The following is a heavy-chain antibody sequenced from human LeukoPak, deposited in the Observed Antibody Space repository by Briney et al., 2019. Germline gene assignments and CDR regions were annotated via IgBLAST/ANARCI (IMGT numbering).Heavy chain of an antibody. J-gene: IGHJ4*02. CDR2: ISERGGST. CDR3: AKRGIVIRGILVIGYHQEAYHYDF. D-gene: IGHD3-10*01. CDR1: GISLSNYA. Sequence: GGSLRLSCVVSGISLSNYAMTWVRQAPGKGLEWVSYISERGGSTTYADSVKGRFTISRDTSLNTLYLQMASLRAEDTAVYFCAKRGIVIRGILVIGYHQEAYHYDFWGQGVLVTVSS. V-gene: IGHV3-23*01.